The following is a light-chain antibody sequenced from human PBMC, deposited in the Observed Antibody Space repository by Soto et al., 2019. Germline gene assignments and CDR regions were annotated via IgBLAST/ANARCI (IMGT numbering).Light chain of an antibody. CDR3: QQRKNWPPT. J-gene: IGKJ4*01. Sequence: LLTQSPATLSVSPGQRVTLSCRASQSISSYLAWYQQRPGQPSRLLIYDASNRATGIPTRFSGSGSGTDFNLTIRSLEPEDFALYFCQQRKNWPPTFGGGTKVE. CDR2: DAS. CDR1: QSISSY. V-gene: IGKV3-11*01.